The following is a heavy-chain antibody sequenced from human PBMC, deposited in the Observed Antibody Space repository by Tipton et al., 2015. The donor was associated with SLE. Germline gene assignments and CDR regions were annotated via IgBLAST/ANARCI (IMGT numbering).Heavy chain of an antibody. CDR1: GGSFSDYY. D-gene: IGHD2-15*01. Sequence: TLSLTCAVYGGSFSDYYWSWIRQPPGKGLEWIGEINHSGSTNYNPSLKSRVTISVDTSKNQFSLKLSSVTAADTAVYYCARDLSRYCSGGSCLNWFDPWGQGTLVTVSS. V-gene: IGHV4-34*01. CDR3: ARDLSRYCSGGSCLNWFDP. J-gene: IGHJ5*02. CDR2: INHSGST.